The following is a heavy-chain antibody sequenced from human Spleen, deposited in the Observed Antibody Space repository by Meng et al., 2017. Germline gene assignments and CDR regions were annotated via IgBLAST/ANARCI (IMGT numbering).Heavy chain of an antibody. CDR2: INHSGST. V-gene: IGHV4-34*01. CDR1: GGSFSDYY. CDR3: ARGPTTMAHDFDY. J-gene: IGHJ4*02. Sequence: VQLQLRGAGLLKPSETLSLTCVVSGGSFSDYYWSWIRQPPGKGLEWIGEINHSGSTNYNPSLESRATISVDTSQNNLSLKLSSVTAADSAVYYCARGPTTMAHDFDYWGQGTLVTVSS. D-gene: IGHD4-11*01.